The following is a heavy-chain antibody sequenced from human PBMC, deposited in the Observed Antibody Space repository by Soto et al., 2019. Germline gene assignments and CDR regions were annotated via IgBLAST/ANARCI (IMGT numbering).Heavy chain of an antibody. D-gene: IGHD1-1*01. Sequence: GGSLRLSCAASGFTFNSYSVNWVRQAPGKGLEWVASISSGSVYIDFADSVRGRFTISRDDVTNSVSLQMDSLRVEDTGIYYCARYDAFKAFDLWGQGPMVAVSS. V-gene: IGHV3-21*06. CDR2: ISSGSVYI. J-gene: IGHJ3*01. CDR3: ARYDAFKAFDL. CDR1: GFTFNSYS.